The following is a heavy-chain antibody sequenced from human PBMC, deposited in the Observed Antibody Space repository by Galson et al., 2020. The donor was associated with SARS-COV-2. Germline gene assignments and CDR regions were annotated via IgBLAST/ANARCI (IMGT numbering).Heavy chain of an antibody. Sequence: ASVKVSCKASGYTFTSYSISWVRQAPGQGLEWMGWISAYNGNTNYAQNLQGRVTMTTDTSTSTAYMELRSLRSDDTAVYYCAREHRDYYFDCWGQGTLVTVSS. J-gene: IGHJ4*02. CDR1: GYTFTSYS. CDR3: AREHRDYYFDC. CDR2: ISAYNGNT. V-gene: IGHV1-18*01.